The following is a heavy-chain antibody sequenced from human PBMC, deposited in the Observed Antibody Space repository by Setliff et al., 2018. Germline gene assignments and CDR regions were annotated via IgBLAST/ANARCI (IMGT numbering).Heavy chain of an antibody. J-gene: IGHJ6*03. V-gene: IGHV1-3*04. D-gene: IGHD6-6*01. CDR3: ALEYSNSSPTVYYYMDV. CDR1: GYTFTNYA. CDR2: INTGNANT. Sequence: ASVKVSCKASGYTFTNYAIHWVRQAPGQRPEWMGWINTGNANTKYSQKFQGRVTITADKSTSTAYMEVSRLTSEDTAVYYCALEYSNSSPTVYYYMDVWGKGTTVTVSS.